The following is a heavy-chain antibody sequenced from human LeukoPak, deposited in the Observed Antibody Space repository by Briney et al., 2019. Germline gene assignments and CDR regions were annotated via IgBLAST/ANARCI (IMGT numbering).Heavy chain of an antibody. D-gene: IGHD3-3*01. Sequence: PSETLSLTCTVSGGSISSYSWSWIRQPPGKGLEWIGYIYYSGSTNYNPSLKSRVTISVDTSKNQFSLKLSSVTAADTAVYYCARVLLSNYDFWSGYSNWFDPWGQGTLVTVSS. J-gene: IGHJ5*02. V-gene: IGHV4-59*01. CDR2: IYYSGST. CDR3: ARVLLSNYDFWSGYSNWFDP. CDR1: GGSISSYS.